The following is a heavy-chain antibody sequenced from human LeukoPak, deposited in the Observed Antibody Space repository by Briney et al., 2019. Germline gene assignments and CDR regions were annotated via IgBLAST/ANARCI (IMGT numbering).Heavy chain of an antibody. J-gene: IGHJ4*02. CDR1: GGSISSYY. Sequence: SETLSLTCTVSGGSISSYYWSWIRQPPGKGLEWIGYIYYSGSTNYNPSLKSRVTISVDTSKNQFSLKLSSVTAADTAVYYCARNELGYYYDSSGYYYSDWGQGTLVTVSS. CDR3: ARNELGYYYDSSGYYYSD. D-gene: IGHD3-22*01. V-gene: IGHV4-59*01. CDR2: IYYSGST.